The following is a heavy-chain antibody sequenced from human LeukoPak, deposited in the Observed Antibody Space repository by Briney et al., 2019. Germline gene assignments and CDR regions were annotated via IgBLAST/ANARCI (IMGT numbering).Heavy chain of an antibody. V-gene: IGHV3-74*01. J-gene: IGHJ6*02. CDR1: GFTFSSYW. CDR2: INRGGSNA. Sequence: GGSLRLSCSASGFTFSSYWMYWLRQAPGKRPVWVSRINRGGSNASYADSVKGRFTISRDNGKNMRSLQMRSLRAEDPAVYYCTRGWGMDVWGQGATVTVSS. CDR3: TRGWGMDV. D-gene: IGHD2-15*01.